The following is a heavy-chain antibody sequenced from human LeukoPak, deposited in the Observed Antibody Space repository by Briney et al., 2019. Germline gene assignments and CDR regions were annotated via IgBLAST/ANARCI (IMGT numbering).Heavy chain of an antibody. CDR1: GGTFISYA. CDR2: IIPIFGTA. V-gene: IGHV1-69*13. Sequence: GASVKVSCKASGGTFISYAISWVRQAPGQGLEWMGGIIPIFGTANYAQKFQGRVTITADESTSTAYMELSSLRSEDTAVYYCARGPPQYYFDYWGQGTLVTVSS. CDR3: ARGPPQYYFDY. J-gene: IGHJ4*02.